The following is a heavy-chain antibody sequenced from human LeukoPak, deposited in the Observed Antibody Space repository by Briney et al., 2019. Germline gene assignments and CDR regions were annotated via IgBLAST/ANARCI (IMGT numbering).Heavy chain of an antibody. D-gene: IGHD3-9*01. CDR1: GYTLTELS. V-gene: IGHV1-24*01. Sequence: ASVKVSCKVSGYTLTELSMHWVRQAPGKGHEWMGGLDPEDGETIYAQKFQGRVTMTEDTSTDTAYMELSSLRSEDTAVYYCATEGPLVLRYFDWLFHWGQGTLVTVSS. CDR3: ATEGPLVLRYFDWLFH. J-gene: IGHJ5*02. CDR2: LDPEDGET.